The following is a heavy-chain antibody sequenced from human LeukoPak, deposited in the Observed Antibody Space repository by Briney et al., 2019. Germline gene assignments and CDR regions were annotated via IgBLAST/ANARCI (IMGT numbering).Heavy chain of an antibody. CDR3: AHRWDYDDAFDI. D-gene: IGHD4-17*01. J-gene: IGHJ3*02. V-gene: IGHV2-5*01. CDR1: GFSLSTGGVA. Sequence: EAGPTLLNPTQTLTLTCTFSGFSLSTGGVAVGWIRQPPGKALEGLTLVYWNDDKRYNPSLRSSVTITNDTTTNHVVLTMTNMDPVDTATYFCAHRWDYDDAFDIWGQGTLVTVSS. CDR2: VYWNDDK.